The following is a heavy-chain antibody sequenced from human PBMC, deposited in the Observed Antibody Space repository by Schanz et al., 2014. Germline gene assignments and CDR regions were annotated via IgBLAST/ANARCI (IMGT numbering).Heavy chain of an antibody. CDR1: GFAFNNYG. V-gene: IGHV3-33*06. Sequence: QVQLAESGGGVVQPGRSLRLSCAASGFAFNNYGMHWVRQAPGKGLEWVAIIWYDGNNKKYADSVKGRFTISRDNSKNTLYLQMNSLRVEDTAVYYCAKDGRLPYYGTGSDFDYWGQGTLVTVSS. CDR2: IWYDGNNK. D-gene: IGHD3-22*01. CDR3: AKDGRLPYYGTGSDFDY. J-gene: IGHJ4*02.